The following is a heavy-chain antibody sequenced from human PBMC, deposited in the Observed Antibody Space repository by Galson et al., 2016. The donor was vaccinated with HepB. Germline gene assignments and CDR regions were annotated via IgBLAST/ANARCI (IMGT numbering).Heavy chain of an antibody. Sequence: SVKVSCKVSDYSLTELCMHWVRQAPGRGLEWMGGFDCDDGETIYAEKFQGRFIMTEDRSTDTAFMELSRLKPDDTAVYYCATGTDFGGTRFFYGMEAWGEGTSVTVSS. J-gene: IGHJ6*04. CDR1: DYSLTELC. V-gene: IGHV1-24*01. CDR3: ATGTDFGGTRFFYGMEA. CDR2: FDCDDGET. D-gene: IGHD3-16*01.